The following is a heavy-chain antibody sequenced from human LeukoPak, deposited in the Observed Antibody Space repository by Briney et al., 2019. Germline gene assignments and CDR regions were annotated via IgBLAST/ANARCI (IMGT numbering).Heavy chain of an antibody. CDR1: GYSISSGYY. Sequence: SETLSLTCTVSGYSISSGYYWGWIRQPAGKGLEWIGRIYTSGSTNYNPSLKSRVTISVDTSKNQFSLKLSSVTAADTAVYYCARDITADAFDIWGQGTMVTVSS. D-gene: IGHD3-10*01. CDR2: IYTSGST. V-gene: IGHV4-61*02. CDR3: ARDITADAFDI. J-gene: IGHJ3*02.